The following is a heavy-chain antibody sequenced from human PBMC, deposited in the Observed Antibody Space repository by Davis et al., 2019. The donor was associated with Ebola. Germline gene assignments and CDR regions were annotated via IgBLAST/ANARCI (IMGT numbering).Heavy chain of an antibody. CDR3: AREAGIFGVVSYWYFDL. CDR2: ISYDGSNK. Sequence: PGGSLRLSCAASGFTFSSYAMHWVRQAPGKGLEWVAVISYDGSNKYYADSVKGRFTISRDNSKNTLYLQMNSLRAEDTAVYYCAREAGIFGVVSYWYFDLWGRGTLVTVSS. J-gene: IGHJ2*01. CDR1: GFTFSSYA. V-gene: IGHV3-30-3*01. D-gene: IGHD3-3*01.